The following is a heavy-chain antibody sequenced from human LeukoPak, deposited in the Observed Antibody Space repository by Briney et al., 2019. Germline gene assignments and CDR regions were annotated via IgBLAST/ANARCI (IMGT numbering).Heavy chain of an antibody. CDR2: INPNSGGT. V-gene: IGHV1-2*02. Sequence: APVKVSCKASGYTFTAYYMHWVRQAPGQGLEWLGWINPNSGGTNYAQKFQGRVTMTRDTSISTAYMELSRLRFDDTAVYYCARDYYDSSGFGAFDIWGQGTMVTVSS. J-gene: IGHJ3*02. CDR1: GYTFTAYY. D-gene: IGHD3-22*01. CDR3: ARDYYDSSGFGAFDI.